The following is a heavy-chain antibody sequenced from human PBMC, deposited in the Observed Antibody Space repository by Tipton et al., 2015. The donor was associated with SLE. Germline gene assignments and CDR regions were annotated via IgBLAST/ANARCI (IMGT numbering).Heavy chain of an antibody. CDR1: GFTFDDYA. Sequence: SGFTFDDYAMHWVRQAPGKGPEWVSGINWNSDRIGYADSVKGRFTISRDNAKNSLYLQMSSLRPEDTALYYCTKETSPGGLDHWGQGTLVTVSS. J-gene: IGHJ4*02. V-gene: IGHV3-9*01. CDR3: TKETSPGGLDH. D-gene: IGHD3-16*01. CDR2: INWNSDRI.